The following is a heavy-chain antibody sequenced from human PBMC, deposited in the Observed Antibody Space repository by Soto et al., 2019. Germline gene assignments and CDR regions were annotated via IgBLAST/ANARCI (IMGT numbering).Heavy chain of an antibody. CDR2: ISGSGGST. Sequence: GGSLRLSCAASGFTFSSYAMSWVRQAPGKGLEWVSAISGSGGSTYYADSVKGRFTISRDNSKNTLYLQMNSLGAEDTAVYYCAKDLSYDSSGYYYGAFDIWGQGTMVTVSS. J-gene: IGHJ3*02. CDR3: AKDLSYDSSGYYYGAFDI. D-gene: IGHD3-22*01. CDR1: GFTFSSYA. V-gene: IGHV3-23*01.